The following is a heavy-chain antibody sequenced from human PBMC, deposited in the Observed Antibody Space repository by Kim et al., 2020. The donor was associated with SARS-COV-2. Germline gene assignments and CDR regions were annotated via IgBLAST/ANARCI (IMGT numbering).Heavy chain of an antibody. V-gene: IGHV4-34*01. CDR3: ARGKQTPGDKIAAAGRGCLFDP. Sequence: SETLSLTCAVYGGSFSGYYWSWIRQPPGKGLEWIGEINHSGSTNYNPSLKSRVTISVDTSKNQFSLKLSSVTAADTAVYYCARGKQTPGDKIAAAGRGCLFDPWGQGTLVTVSS. CDR2: INHSGST. D-gene: IGHD6-13*01. CDR1: GGSFSGYY. J-gene: IGHJ5*02.